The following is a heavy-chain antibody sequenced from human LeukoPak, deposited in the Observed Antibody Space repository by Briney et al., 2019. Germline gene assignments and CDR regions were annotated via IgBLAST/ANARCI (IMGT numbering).Heavy chain of an antibody. CDR2: IYYSGST. V-gene: IGHV4-59*01. Sequence: KPSGTLSLTCTVSGGSISSYYWSWIRQPPGKGLEWIGYIYYSGSTNYNPSLKSRVTISVDTSKNQFSLKLSSVTAADTAVYYCASLCSSTSCYSDYWGQGTLVTVSS. CDR3: ASLCSSTSCYSDY. D-gene: IGHD2-2*01. CDR1: GGSISSYY. J-gene: IGHJ4*02.